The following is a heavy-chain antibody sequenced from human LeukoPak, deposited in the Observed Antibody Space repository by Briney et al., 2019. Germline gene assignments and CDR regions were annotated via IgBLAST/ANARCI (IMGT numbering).Heavy chain of an antibody. D-gene: IGHD2-21*02. CDR1: GFTFSIFW. CDR3: ARGGRLLDY. CDR2: IKQDGSEK. Sequence: GGSMRLSCAVSGFTFSIFWMSWVRQAPGKGLEWVANIKQDGSEKHYVDSVMGRFTIARDNAKNSLYLQMNSLRVEDTAMYYCARGGRLLDYWGQGTLVIVSS. V-gene: IGHV3-7*05. J-gene: IGHJ4*01.